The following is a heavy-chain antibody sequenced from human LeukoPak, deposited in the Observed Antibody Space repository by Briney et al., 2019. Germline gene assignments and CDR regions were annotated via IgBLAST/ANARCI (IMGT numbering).Heavy chain of an antibody. D-gene: IGHD2-2*01. Sequence: SETLSLTCTVSGSSISSGYYWGWIRQPPGKGLEWIGSIYHSGNTYYNPSLKSRVTISVDTSKNQFSLKLSSVTAADTAVYYCARGVREIVVVPAAISARGWFDPWGQGTLVTVSS. CDR1: GSSISSGYY. CDR2: IYHSGNT. V-gene: IGHV4-38-2*02. CDR3: ARGVREIVVVPAAISARGWFDP. J-gene: IGHJ5*02.